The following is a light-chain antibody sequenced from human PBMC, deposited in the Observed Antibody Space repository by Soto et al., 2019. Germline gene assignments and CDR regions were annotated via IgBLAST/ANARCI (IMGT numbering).Light chain of an antibody. CDR2: ASS. J-gene: IGKJ5*01. CDR3: QQRSNWPLT. CDR1: QNIRSS. Sequence: DIQLTQSPSSLSASAGDRVTITCRATQNIRSSLNWYQHKPGKAPKLLLYASSSLQSGVPSRFSGSGSGTDFTLTISSLQPEDFAVYYCQQRSNWPLTFGQGTRLEIK. V-gene: IGKV1-39*01.